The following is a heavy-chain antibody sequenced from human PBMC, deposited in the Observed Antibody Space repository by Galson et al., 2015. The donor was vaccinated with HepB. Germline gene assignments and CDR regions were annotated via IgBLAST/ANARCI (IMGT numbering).Heavy chain of an antibody. J-gene: IGHJ5*02. CDR1: GFSFERYW. CDR3: VRDSSGHDLISYNWFDA. D-gene: IGHD5-12*01. V-gene: IGHV3-74*01. Sequence: SLRLSCAASGFSFERYWMHWVRQTPGKGPVWVSRISVDGSSTTYADSVKGRFTISRDNPSNTLYLQLNSLKVEDTAVYYCVRDSSGHDLISYNWFDAWGQGTLVTVRS. CDR2: ISVDGSST.